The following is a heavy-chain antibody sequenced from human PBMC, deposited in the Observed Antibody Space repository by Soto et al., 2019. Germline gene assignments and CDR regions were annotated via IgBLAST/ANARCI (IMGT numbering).Heavy chain of an antibody. CDR3: ARTTYFDFWHSHYFEL. V-gene: IGHV4-30-2*01. CDR1: VVPINSGDYS. D-gene: IGHD3-3*01. CDR2: IHHRGTT. J-gene: IGHJ4*02. Sequence: PSETLSLTCAFSVVPINSGDYSCTWIRQPPWRGLEWIGNIHHRGTTYYTPSLKSRATISLDTSKNLFSLNLTSVTAADTAVYYCARTTYFDFWHSHYFELWGRGTLVTVSS.